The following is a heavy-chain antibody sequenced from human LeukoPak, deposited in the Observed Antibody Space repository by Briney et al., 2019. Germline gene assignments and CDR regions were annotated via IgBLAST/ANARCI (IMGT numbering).Heavy chain of an antibody. CDR2: INPSGGST. D-gene: IGHD6-13*01. Sequence: ASVKVSCKASGYTFTSYYMHWVRQAPGQGLEWMGIINPSGGSTSYAQKFQGRVTMTRDTSTSTVYMELSSLRSEDTVVYYCARVLPRIAAAGEISRFDPWGQGTLVTVSS. CDR1: GYTFTSYY. V-gene: IGHV1-46*03. CDR3: ARVLPRIAAAGEISRFDP. J-gene: IGHJ5*02.